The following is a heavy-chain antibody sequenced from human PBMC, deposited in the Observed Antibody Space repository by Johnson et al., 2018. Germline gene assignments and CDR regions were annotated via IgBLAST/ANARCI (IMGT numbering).Heavy chain of an antibody. Sequence: PGKGLEWVAVIWYDGSKQYYVDSVKGRFTISGDNPKNTLYLQMNSLRAEDTAVYYCARDNRVRSYYYHGMDVWGQGTTVTVSS. D-gene: IGHD2/OR15-2a*01. CDR2: IWYDGSKQ. V-gene: IGHV3-33*01. CDR3: ARDNRVRSYYYHGMDV. J-gene: IGHJ6*02.